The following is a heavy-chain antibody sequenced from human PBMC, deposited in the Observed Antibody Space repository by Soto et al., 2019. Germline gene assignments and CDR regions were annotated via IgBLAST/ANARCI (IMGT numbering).Heavy chain of an antibody. CDR1: GGSISSYY. J-gene: IGHJ6*02. CDR2: IYYSGST. CDR3: ARGGGRITIFGVGYYGMDV. D-gene: IGHD3-3*01. Sequence: SETLSLTCTVSGGSISSYYWSWIRQPPGKGLEWIGYIYYSGSTNYNPSLKSRVTISVDTSKNQFSLKLSSVTAADTAVYYCARGGGRITIFGVGYYGMDVWGQGTTVTRLL. V-gene: IGHV4-59*01.